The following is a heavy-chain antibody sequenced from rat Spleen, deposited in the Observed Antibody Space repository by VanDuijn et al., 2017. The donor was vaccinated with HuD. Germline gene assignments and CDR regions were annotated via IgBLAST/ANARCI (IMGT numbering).Heavy chain of an antibody. CDR2: ITAGGDDT. J-gene: IGHJ2*01. CDR3: AKVTYYGYYYFDY. CDR1: GFTFSNFY. Sequence: EVQLVESGEGLVQPGRSMNLSCAASGFTFSNFYMAWVRQAPTKGLEWVASITAGGDDTYYRDSVKGRFTISRDNAKSILYMQIDSLRSEDTATYYCAKVTYYGYYYFDYCGQGVMVTVSS. V-gene: IGHV5-25*01. D-gene: IGHD1-9*01.